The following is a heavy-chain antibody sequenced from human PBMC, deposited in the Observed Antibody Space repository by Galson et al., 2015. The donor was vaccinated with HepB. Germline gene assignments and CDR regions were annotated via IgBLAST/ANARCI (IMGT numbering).Heavy chain of an antibody. CDR3: ARVRPVVRFLEWLSPSDY. V-gene: IGHV1-18*01. CDR2: ISAYNGNT. CDR1: GYTFTSYG. J-gene: IGHJ4*02. Sequence: SVKVSCKASGYTFTSYGISWVRQAPGQGLEWMGWISAYNGNTNYAQKLQGRVTMTTDTSTSTAYMELRSLRSDDTAVYYCARVRPVVRFLEWLSPSDYWGQGTLVTVSS. D-gene: IGHD3-3*01.